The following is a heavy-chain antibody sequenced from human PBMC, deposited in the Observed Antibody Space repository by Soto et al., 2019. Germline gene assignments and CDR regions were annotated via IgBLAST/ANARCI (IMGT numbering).Heavy chain of an antibody. J-gene: IGHJ4*01. CDR1: GFTFSSYT. CDR3: VRDWSYAFDC. D-gene: IGHD2-8*01. V-gene: IGHV3-48*02. Sequence: EVQLVESGGGSVQPGGSLRLSCVASGFTFSSYTMNWVRQAPGKGLEWVSFINTKSRVIYYADTVKGRFPMSRDNARNSLSLQLNNLRDQDTAVYYCVRDWSYAFDCWGHGTLVTVSS. CDR2: INTKSRVI.